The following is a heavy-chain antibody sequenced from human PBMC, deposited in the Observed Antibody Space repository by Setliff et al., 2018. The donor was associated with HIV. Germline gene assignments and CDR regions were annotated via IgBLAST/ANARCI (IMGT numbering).Heavy chain of an antibody. Sequence: SGGSLRLSCAASGFTFSDYYMSWIRQAPGKGLEWVSYISSSSSSYTNYADSVKGRFTISRDNAKNSLYLDMNTLRAEDTALYYCARSRSTRDAFDTWGQGTMVTVSS. CDR1: GFTFSDYY. CDR3: ARSRSTRDAFDT. V-gene: IGHV3-11*06. J-gene: IGHJ3*02. D-gene: IGHD2-2*01. CDR2: ISSSSSSYT.